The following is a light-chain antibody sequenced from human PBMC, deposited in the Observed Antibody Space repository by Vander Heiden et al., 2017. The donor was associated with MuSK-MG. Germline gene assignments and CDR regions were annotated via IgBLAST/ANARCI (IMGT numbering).Light chain of an antibody. Sequence: QSALTQPASVSGSPGQSITICCTGTSSDVGGYNYVSWYQQHPGKAPKLMIYDVSNRLSGVSNRFSGSKSGNTASLTISGLQAEDEADYYCSSYKSSSTLGVFGGGTKLTVL. CDR2: DVS. CDR3: SSYKSSSTLGV. CDR1: SSDVGGYNY. V-gene: IGLV2-14*03. J-gene: IGLJ2*01.